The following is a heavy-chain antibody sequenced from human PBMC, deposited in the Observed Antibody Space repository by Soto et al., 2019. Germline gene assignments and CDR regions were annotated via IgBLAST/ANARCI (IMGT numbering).Heavy chain of an antibody. J-gene: IGHJ6*02. CDR2: IYYSGST. CDR1: GGSISSGDYY. Sequence: PSETLSLTCTVSGGSISSGDYYWSWIRQPPGKGLEWIGYIYYSGSTYYNMSLKSRVTISVDTSKNQFSLKLSSVTAADTAVYYCARLGGYCSGTSCYGYYGMDVWGQGTTVTVSS. D-gene: IGHD2-2*01. V-gene: IGHV4-30-4*01. CDR3: ARLGGYCSGTSCYGYYGMDV.